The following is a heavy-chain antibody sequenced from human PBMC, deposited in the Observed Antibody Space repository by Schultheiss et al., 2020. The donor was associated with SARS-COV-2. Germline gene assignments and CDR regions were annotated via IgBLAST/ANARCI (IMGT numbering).Heavy chain of an antibody. CDR3: ARVDFLLAFDI. V-gene: IGHV4-34*01. J-gene: IGHJ3*02. CDR2: INHSGST. D-gene: IGHD3-3*01. Sequence: SETLSLTCAVYGGSFSGYYWSWIRQPPGKGLEWIGEINHSGSTNSNPSLKSRVTISIHTSKNQFSLKLSSVTAADTAVYYCARVDFLLAFDIWGQGTMVTVSS. CDR1: GGSFSGYY.